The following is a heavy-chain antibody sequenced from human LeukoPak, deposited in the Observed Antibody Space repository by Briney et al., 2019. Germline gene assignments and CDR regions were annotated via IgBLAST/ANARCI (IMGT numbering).Heavy chain of an antibody. V-gene: IGHV4-59*01. D-gene: IGHD2-8*01. CDR1: GGSISSYY. CDR2: IYYSGST. CDR3: ARQWSHDAFDI. J-gene: IGHJ3*02. Sequence: SETLSLTCTVSGGSISSYYGSWIRQPPGKGLEWIGYIYYSGSTNYNPSLKSRVTISVDTSKNQFSLKLSSVTAADTAVYYCARQWSHDAFDIWGQGTMVTVSS.